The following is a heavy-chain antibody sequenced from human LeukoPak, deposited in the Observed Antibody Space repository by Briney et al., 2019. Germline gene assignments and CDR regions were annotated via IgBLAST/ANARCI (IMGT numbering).Heavy chain of an antibody. V-gene: IGHV1-18*04. D-gene: IGHD3-9*01. J-gene: IGHJ4*02. CDR3: ARDLLGSYYDILTGYYIPPFDY. CDR2: ISVYNGNT. Sequence: GASVKVSCKASGYTFTSYGISWVRQAPGQGLEWMGWISVYNGNTNYAQKLQGRVTMTTDTSTSTAYMELRSLRSDDTAVYYCARDLLGSYYDILTGYYIPPFDYWGQGTLVTVSS. CDR1: GYTFTSYG.